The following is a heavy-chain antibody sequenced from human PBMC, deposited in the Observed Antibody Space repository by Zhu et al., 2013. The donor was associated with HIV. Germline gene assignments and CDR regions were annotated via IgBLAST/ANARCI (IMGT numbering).Heavy chain of an antibody. Sequence: QVQLVQSGAEVKKPGASVKVSCKASGYTFTGYYMHWVRQAPGQGLEWMGWINPNSGGTNYAQKFQGRVTMTRDTSISTAYMELSRLRSDDTAVYYCAIGYSGYDYASNAFDIWGQGTMVTVSS. V-gene: IGHV1-2*02. D-gene: IGHD5-12*01. CDR1: GYTFTGYY. CDR2: INPNSGGT. J-gene: IGHJ3*02. CDR3: AIGYSGYDYASNAFDI.